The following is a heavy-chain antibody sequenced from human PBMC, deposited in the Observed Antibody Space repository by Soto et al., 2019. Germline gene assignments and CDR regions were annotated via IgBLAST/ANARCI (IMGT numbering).Heavy chain of an antibody. Sequence: VQLVESGGGFVKSGGSLRLSCEGSGFTFINAWMSWVRQAPGKGLEWVGRTKSRTDGGAADYAAPVRGRFSISRDDSKNTLYLQMNSLKIEDSALYYCTTDPGDYEDFWGQGTLVTVSS. J-gene: IGHJ4*02. D-gene: IGHD4-17*01. CDR1: GFTFINAW. CDR3: TTDPGDYEDF. CDR2: TKSRTDGGAA. V-gene: IGHV3-15*01.